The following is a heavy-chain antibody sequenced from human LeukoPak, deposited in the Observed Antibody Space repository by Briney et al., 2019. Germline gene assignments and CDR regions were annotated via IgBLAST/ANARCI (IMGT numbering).Heavy chain of an antibody. D-gene: IGHD3-3*01. J-gene: IGHJ4*02. CDR1: GFTFSDYY. Sequence: GSLRLSCAASGFTFSDYYMSWIRQAPGKGLEWIGEINHSGSTNYNPSLKSRVTISVDTSKNQFSLKLSSVTAADTAVYYCARALYDFWSGYALDYWGQGTLVTVSS. CDR3: ARALYDFWSGYALDY. V-gene: IGHV4-34*01. CDR2: INHSGST.